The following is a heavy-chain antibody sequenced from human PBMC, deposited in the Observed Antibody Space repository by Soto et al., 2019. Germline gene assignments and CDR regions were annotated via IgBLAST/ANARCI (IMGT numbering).Heavy chain of an antibody. D-gene: IGHD3-3*01. CDR1: GFTFSSYT. CDR2: ISSSSSYI. J-gene: IGHJ4*02. V-gene: IGHV3-21*01. CDR3: ARVTGYDFWSGYYADY. Sequence: PGGPLRLSCAASGFTFSSYTMSWARQAPGKGLEWVSTISSSSSYIYYADSVKGRFTISRDNAKNSLYLQMNSLRAEDTAVYYCARVTGYDFWSGYYADYWGQGTLVTVSS.